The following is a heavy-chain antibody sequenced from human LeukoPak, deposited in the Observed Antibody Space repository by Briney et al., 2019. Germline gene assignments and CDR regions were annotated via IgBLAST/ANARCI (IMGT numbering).Heavy chain of an antibody. V-gene: IGHV3-23*01. J-gene: IGHJ3*02. CDR1: GFTFSSYA. Sequence: GGSLRLSCAASGFTFSSYAMNWVRQAPGKGLEWVSVISGSGGSTYYADSVKGRFTISRDNSKNTLYLQMNSLRAEDTAVYYCAKGHIVVVTAIEDAFDIWGQGTMVTVSS. D-gene: IGHD2-21*02. CDR2: ISGSGGST. CDR3: AKGHIVVVTAIEDAFDI.